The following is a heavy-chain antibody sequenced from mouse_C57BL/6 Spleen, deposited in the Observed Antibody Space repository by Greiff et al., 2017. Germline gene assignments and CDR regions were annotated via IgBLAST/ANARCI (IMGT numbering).Heavy chain of an antibody. Sequence: QVQLQQPGAELVKPGASVKMSCKASGYTFTSYWITWVKQRPGQGLEWIGDIYPGSGSTNYNEKFKSKATLTVDTSSSTAYMQLSSLTSEDSAVYYCARSNDYGSRYYAMDYWGQGTSVTVSS. CDR1: GYTFTSYW. CDR2: IYPGSGST. CDR3: ARSNDYGSRYYAMDY. V-gene: IGHV1-55*01. D-gene: IGHD1-1*01. J-gene: IGHJ4*01.